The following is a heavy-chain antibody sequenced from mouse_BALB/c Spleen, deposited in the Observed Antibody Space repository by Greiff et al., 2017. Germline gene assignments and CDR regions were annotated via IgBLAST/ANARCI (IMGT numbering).Heavy chain of an antibody. Sequence: EVQLVESGPGLVKPSQSLSLTCTVTGYSITSDYAWNWIRQFPGNKLEWMGYISYSGSTSYNPSLKSRISITRDTSKNQFFLQLNSVTTEDTATYYCARSGLYAMDYWGQGTSVTVSS. CDR2: ISYSGST. J-gene: IGHJ4*01. CDR3: ARSGLYAMDY. CDR1: GYSITSDYA. V-gene: IGHV3-2*02.